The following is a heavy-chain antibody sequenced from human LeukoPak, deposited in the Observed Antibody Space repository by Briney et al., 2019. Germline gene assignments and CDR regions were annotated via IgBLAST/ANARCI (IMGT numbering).Heavy chain of an antibody. D-gene: IGHD1-26*01. CDR3: ARVVGGTSWFDP. Sequence: SETLSLTCTVSGGSISSYYWNWIRQPPGKVLEWIGYIYYSGSTNYNPSLKSRVTISVDTSKNQFSLKVSSVTAADTAVYYCARVVGGTSWFDPWGQGTLVTVSS. V-gene: IGHV4-59*01. J-gene: IGHJ5*02. CDR2: IYYSGST. CDR1: GGSISSYY.